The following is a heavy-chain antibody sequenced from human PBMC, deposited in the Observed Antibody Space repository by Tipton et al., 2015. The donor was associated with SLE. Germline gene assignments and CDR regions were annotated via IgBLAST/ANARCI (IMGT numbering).Heavy chain of an antibody. V-gene: IGHV4-39*07. Sequence: GPVKPSETLSLTCTVSGGSISSGSGWWGWIRQSPGRGLEWIATVYYRGRTYYNPSLKSRVTLSVDTSKNQFSLNLRSVTAADTAVYYCARGQYKRDYWGQGTLVTVSS. CDR1: GGSISSGSGW. D-gene: IGHD1-1*01. J-gene: IGHJ4*02. CDR2: VYYRGRT. CDR3: ARGQYKRDY.